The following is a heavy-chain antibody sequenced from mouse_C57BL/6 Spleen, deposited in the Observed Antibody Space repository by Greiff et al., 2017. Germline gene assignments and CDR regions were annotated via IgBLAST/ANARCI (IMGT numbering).Heavy chain of an antibody. CDR1: GYTFTDYE. J-gene: IGHJ2*01. V-gene: IGHV1-15*01. CDR2: IDPETGGT. CDR3: TRGPYYYGSEGC. Sequence: QVQLQQSGAELVRPGASVTLSCKASGYTFTDYEMHWVKQTPVHGLEWIGAIDPETGGTAYNQKFKGKAILTADKSSSTAYMELRSLTSEVSAVYYCTRGPYYYGSEGCWGQGTTLTVSS. D-gene: IGHD1-1*01.